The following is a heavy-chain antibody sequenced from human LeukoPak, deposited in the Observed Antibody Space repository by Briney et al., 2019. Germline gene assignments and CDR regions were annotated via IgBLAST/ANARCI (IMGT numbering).Heavy chain of an antibody. CDR3: TREDDFWDFHI. CDR2: MNPDSGNT. Sequence: ASVKVSCKASGYTFTNYGINWVRQATGQGLEWLGWMNPDSGNTGYAPKFQGRVTLTRDTSITTAYMELSSPRSDDTAVYDCTREDDFWDFHIWGQGTMVTVSS. J-gene: IGHJ3*02. D-gene: IGHD3-3*01. V-gene: IGHV1-8*03. CDR1: GYTFTNYG.